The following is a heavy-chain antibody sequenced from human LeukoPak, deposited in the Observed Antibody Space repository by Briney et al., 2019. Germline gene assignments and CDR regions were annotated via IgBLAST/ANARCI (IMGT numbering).Heavy chain of an antibody. CDR1: GFSFNSYA. V-gene: IGHV3-23*01. D-gene: IGHD3-16*01. J-gene: IGHJ4*02. CDR2: IDGSGVNK. Sequence: PGGSLRLSCTASGFSFNSYAMSWVRQAPGKGLEWVSAIDGSGVNKYYADSVKGRFTISRDNSKNTLYLQMNSLRAEDTALYYCAKVGRDNGTFHYFDCWGQGTVITVSS. CDR3: AKVGRDNGTFHYFDC.